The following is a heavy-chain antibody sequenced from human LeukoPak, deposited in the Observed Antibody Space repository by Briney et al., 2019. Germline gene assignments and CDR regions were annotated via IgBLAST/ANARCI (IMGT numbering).Heavy chain of an antibody. J-gene: IGHJ4*02. Sequence: GGSLRLSCAASGFTFSSYAMSWVRQAPGKGLEWVAVISYDGSNKYYADSVKGRFTISRDNSKNTLYLQMNSLRAEDTAVYYCAPGTTILDYWGQGTLVTVSS. CDR1: GFTFSSYA. V-gene: IGHV3-30*03. CDR2: ISYDGSNK. CDR3: APGTTILDY. D-gene: IGHD1-1*01.